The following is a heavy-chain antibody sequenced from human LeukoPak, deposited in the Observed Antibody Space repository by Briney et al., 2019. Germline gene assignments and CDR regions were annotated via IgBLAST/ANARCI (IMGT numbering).Heavy chain of an antibody. V-gene: IGHV4-4*07. Sequence: SETLSLTCTVSGGSITSYYWSCIRQPAGKGLEWIVRIHTSGITNYNPSLKSRVTMSVDTSKNQFSLKLSSVTAADTAVYYCARDRYYYDSSGDAFDIWGQGTMVTVSS. J-gene: IGHJ3*02. CDR2: IHTSGIT. D-gene: IGHD3-22*01. CDR1: GGSITSYY. CDR3: ARDRYYYDSSGDAFDI.